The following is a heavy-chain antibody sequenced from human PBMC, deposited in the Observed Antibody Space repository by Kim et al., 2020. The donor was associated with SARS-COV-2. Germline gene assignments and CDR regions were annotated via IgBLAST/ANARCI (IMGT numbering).Heavy chain of an antibody. Sequence: ASVKVSCKTSGYTFTGYYIHWVRQAPGQGLEWMGWINPNNGGTNYVQKFQGRVTMTGDTSISTAYMELSRLGSDDTAVYYCASGTRVATVSGLFGNWGQGTLVTVSS. V-gene: IGHV1-2*02. CDR3: ASGTRVATVSGLFGN. D-gene: IGHD5-12*01. CDR1: GYTFTGYY. J-gene: IGHJ4*02. CDR2: INPNNGGT.